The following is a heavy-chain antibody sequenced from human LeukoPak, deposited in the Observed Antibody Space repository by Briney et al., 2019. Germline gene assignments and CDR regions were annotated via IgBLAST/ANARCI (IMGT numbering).Heavy chain of an antibody. CDR1: GGSFSGYY. D-gene: IGHD3-9*01. V-gene: IGHV4-34*01. Sequence: SETLSLTCAVYGGSFSGYYWSWVRQPPGKGLEWIGEIYHSGSTNYNPSLKSRVTISVDKSKNQFPLKLSSVTAADTAVYYCASLIRYDILTGYSDFDYWGQGTLVTVSS. CDR2: IYHSGST. CDR3: ASLIRYDILTGYSDFDY. J-gene: IGHJ4*02.